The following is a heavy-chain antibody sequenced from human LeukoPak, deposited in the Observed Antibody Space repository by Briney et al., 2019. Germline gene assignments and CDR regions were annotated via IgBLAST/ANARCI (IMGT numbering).Heavy chain of an antibody. CDR2: ISNSGST. D-gene: IGHD1-26*01. CDR3: ARLSSGSYYEFEY. J-gene: IGHJ4*02. V-gene: IGHV4-59*11. Sequence: SETLSLTCTVSGGSISSHYWTWIRQSPVKGLEWIGDISNSGSTSYNPSLKSRVTISIDTSKNQFSLKLSSVTAADTAVYYCARLSSGSYYEFEYWGQGALVTVSS. CDR1: GGSISSHY.